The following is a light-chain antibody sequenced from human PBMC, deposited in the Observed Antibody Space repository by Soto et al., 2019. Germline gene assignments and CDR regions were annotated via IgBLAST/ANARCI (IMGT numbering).Light chain of an antibody. CDR3: QQYNNRRYT. V-gene: IGKV3-20*01. CDR2: AAS. CDR1: QTFASSY. J-gene: IGKJ2*01. Sequence: EIVLTQSPGTLSLSPGERATLSCRASQTFASSYLARYQQKPGQAPRLLIYAASTRAAGIPGRFSGSGSGADYTLTISRLEPEDFAVYYCQQYNNRRYTFGQGTKLEIK.